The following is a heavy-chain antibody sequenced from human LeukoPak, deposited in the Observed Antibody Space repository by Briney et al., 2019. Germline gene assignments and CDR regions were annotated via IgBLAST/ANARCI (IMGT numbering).Heavy chain of an antibody. Sequence: SETLSLTCTVSGGSISSGSYYWSWIRQPTGKGLEWIGRIYTSGSTNYNPSLKSRVTISVDTSKNQFSLKLSSVTAADTAVYYCARAPPGSSGVLIDYWGQGTLVTVSS. CDR2: IYTSGST. CDR1: GGSISSGSYY. J-gene: IGHJ4*02. CDR3: ARAPPGSSGVLIDY. D-gene: IGHD6-19*01. V-gene: IGHV4-61*02.